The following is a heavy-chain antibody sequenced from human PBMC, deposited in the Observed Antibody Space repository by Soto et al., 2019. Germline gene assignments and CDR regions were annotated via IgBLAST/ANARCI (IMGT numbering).Heavy chain of an antibody. J-gene: IGHJ4*02. V-gene: IGHV3-23*01. Sequence: GGSLRLSCAASGFTFSSYAMSWVRQAPGKGLEWVSAISGSGGSTYYADSVKGRFTISRDNSKNTLYLQMNSLRAEDTAVYYCAKDLEEEGYSSSWYPAGYFDYWGQGTLVTVSS. CDR2: ISGSGGST. D-gene: IGHD6-13*01. CDR3: AKDLEEEGYSSSWYPAGYFDY. CDR1: GFTFSSYA.